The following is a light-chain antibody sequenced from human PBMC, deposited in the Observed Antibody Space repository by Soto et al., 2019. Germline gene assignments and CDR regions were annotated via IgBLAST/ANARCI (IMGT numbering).Light chain of an antibody. CDR3: QSYGTSLSGLYV. CDR2: GNI. Sequence: QSVLTQPPSVSGAPGQRVTISCTGSSSNIGAGYDVHWYQQRPGTAPKLLIFGNINRPSGVPDRFSGSKSGASASLAITGLRAEDEGDYFCQSYGTSLSGLYVFGTGTKLTVL. CDR1: SSNIGAGYD. J-gene: IGLJ1*01. V-gene: IGLV1-40*01.